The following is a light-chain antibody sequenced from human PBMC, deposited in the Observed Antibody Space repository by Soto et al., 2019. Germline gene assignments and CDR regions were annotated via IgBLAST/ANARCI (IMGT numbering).Light chain of an antibody. CDR3: SSYAGNNNLL. CDR2: EVN. Sequence: QSALTQPPSASGSPGQSVTISCTGTSSDVGGDNSVSWYQQHPGKAPKLMTYEVNKRPSGVPDRFSGSKSGNTASLTVSGLQAEDEDDYYCSSYAGNNNLLFGGGTKLTVL. V-gene: IGLV2-8*01. J-gene: IGLJ2*01. CDR1: SSDVGGDNS.